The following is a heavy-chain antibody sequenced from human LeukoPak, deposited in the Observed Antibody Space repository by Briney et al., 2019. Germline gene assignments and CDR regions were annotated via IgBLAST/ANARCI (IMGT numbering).Heavy chain of an antibody. V-gene: IGHV3-23*01. D-gene: IGHD3-22*01. Sequence: GGSLRLSCTASGFTFSSYAMSWVRQAPGKGLEWVSAISGGGGSTYYADSVKGRFTISRDNSKNTLYLQMNSLRAEDTAVYYCAKDYYYDSSGDAFDIWGQGTMVTVSS. CDR2: ISGGGGST. J-gene: IGHJ3*02. CDR3: AKDYYYDSSGDAFDI. CDR1: GFTFSSYA.